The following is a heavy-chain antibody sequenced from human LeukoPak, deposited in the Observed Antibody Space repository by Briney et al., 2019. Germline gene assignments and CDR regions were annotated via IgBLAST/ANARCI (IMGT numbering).Heavy chain of an antibody. V-gene: IGHV3-30*18. CDR3: AKSGAVAGSNWFDP. J-gene: IGHJ5*02. CDR1: GFTFSSYG. Sequence: GRALRLSCAASGFTFSSYGRHWVRQAPGNGLEWVAVISYDGSNKYYADSVKGRFTISRDNSKNTLYLQMNSLRAEDTAVYYCAKSGAVAGSNWFDPWGQGTLVTVSS. CDR2: ISYDGSNK. D-gene: IGHD6-19*01.